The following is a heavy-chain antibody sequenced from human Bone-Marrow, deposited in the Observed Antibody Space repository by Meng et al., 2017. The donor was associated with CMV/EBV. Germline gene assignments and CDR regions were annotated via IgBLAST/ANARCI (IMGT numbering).Heavy chain of an antibody. J-gene: IGHJ4*02. V-gene: IGHV3-53*01. D-gene: IGHD3-22*01. CDR2: IYSGGST. CDR3: ARVEDYYDSSGYYVS. CDR1: GFTVSSNY. Sequence: GESLKISCAASGFTVSSNYMTWVRQAPGKGLEWVSVIYSGGSTYYADSVKGRFTISSDNSKNTLYLQMNSLRAEDTAVYYCARVEDYYDSSGYYVSWGQGTLVTVSS.